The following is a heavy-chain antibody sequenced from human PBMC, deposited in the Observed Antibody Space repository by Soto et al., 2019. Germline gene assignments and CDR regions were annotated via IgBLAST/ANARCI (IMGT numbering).Heavy chain of an antibody. CDR3: ASRTIIMITFGGVIVPDAFDI. J-gene: IGHJ3*02. CDR2: IKQDGSEK. V-gene: IGHV3-7*01. Sequence: GGSLRLSCAASGFTFSSYWMSWVRQAPGKGLEWVANIKQDGSEKYYVDPVKGRFTISRDNAKNSLYLQMNSLRAEDTAVYYCASRTIIMITFGGVIVPDAFDIWGQGTMVTVSS. D-gene: IGHD3-16*02. CDR1: GFTFSSYW.